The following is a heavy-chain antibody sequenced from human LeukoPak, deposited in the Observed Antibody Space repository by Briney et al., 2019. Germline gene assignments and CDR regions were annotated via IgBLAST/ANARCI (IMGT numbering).Heavy chain of an antibody. D-gene: IGHD6-19*01. CDR1: GGSISSYY. V-gene: IGHV4-59*01. CDR3: ARGRGIAVAGTGWFDP. J-gene: IGHJ5*02. CDR2: IYYSGST. Sequence: SETLSLTCTVSGGSISSYYWSWIRQLPGKGLEWIGYIYYSGSTNYNPSLKSRVTISVDTSKNQFSLKLSSVTAADTAVYYCARGRGIAVAGTGWFDPWGQGTLVTVSS.